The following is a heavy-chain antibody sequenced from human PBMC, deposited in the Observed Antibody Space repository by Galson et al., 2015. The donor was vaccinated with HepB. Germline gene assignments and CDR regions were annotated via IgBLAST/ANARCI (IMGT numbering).Heavy chain of an antibody. CDR2: IVVGSGHT. CDR3: AAGIVGATTPDFDF. V-gene: IGHV1-58*02. CDR1: GYSFNSYS. Sequence: SVKVSCKASGYSFNSYSISWVRQARGQRLEWIGWIVVGSGHTNYAQKFQDRVTITRDMSTSTAYMELSSLRSEDTAVYYCAAGIVGATTPDFDFWGQGTLVTVSS. D-gene: IGHD1-26*01. J-gene: IGHJ4*02.